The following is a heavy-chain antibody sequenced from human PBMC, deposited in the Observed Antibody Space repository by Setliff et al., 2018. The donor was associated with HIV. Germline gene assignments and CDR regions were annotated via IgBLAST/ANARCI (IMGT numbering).Heavy chain of an antibody. D-gene: IGHD2-15*01. J-gene: IGHJ6*02. V-gene: IGHV3-30*02. CDR1: VFTFNNYG. Sequence: GSLRLSCAASVFTFNNYGMNWVRQAPGKGLEWVAFIRYDGSQKYYVDSVKGRFTISRDNSKSTLYLQMNSLRVEDTAVYYCAKDVCSGAYCYAYYYYGMDVWGQGTMVTVSS. CDR3: AKDVCSGAYCYAYYYYGMDV. CDR2: IRYDGSQK.